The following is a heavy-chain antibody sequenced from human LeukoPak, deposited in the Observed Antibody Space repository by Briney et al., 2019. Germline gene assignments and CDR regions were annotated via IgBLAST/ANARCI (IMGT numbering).Heavy chain of an antibody. V-gene: IGHV1-18*01. CDR1: GYTFTSYG. CDR2: ISAYNGNT. CDR3: VRGPLRELLLNY. J-gene: IGHJ4*02. D-gene: IGHD1-26*01. Sequence: ASVKVSCKASGYTFTSYGISWVRQAPGQGLEWMGWISAYNGNTNYAQKLQGRVAMTTDTSTSTAYMELRSLRSDDTAVYYCVRGPLRELLLNYWGQGTLVTVSS.